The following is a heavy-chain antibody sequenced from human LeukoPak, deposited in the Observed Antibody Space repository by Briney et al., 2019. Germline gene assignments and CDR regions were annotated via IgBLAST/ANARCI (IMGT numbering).Heavy chain of an antibody. CDR2: ISSSGSTI. J-gene: IGHJ4*02. CDR3: ARERQRWLQLTFIDY. V-gene: IGHV3-48*03. Sequence: QPGGSLRLSCAASGFTFSSYEMNWVRRAPGKGLEWVSYISSSGSTIYYADSVKGRFTISRDNAKNSLYLQMNSLRAEDTAVYYCARERQRWLQLTFIDYWGQGTLVTVSS. CDR1: GFTFSSYE. D-gene: IGHD5-24*01.